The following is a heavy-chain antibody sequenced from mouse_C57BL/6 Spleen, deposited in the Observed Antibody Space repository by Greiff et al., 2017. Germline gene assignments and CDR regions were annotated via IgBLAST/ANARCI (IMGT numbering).Heavy chain of an antibody. D-gene: IGHD2-4*01. CDR2: IYPGDGDT. J-gene: IGHJ2*01. V-gene: IGHV1-82*01. CDR3: ARGAADYDY. Sequence: QVQLQQSGPELVKPGASVKISCKASGYAFSSSWMNWVKQRPGKGLEWIGRIYPGDGDTNYNGKFKGKATLTADKSSSTAYMQLSSLTSEDSAVYCCARGAADYDYWGQGTTLTVSS. CDR1: GYAFSSSW.